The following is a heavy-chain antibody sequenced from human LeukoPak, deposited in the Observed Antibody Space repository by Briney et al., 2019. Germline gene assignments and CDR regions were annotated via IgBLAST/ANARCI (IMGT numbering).Heavy chain of an antibody. CDR3: AREVLYDFWSGYPPKGREEYFDY. CDR1: GGSISSYY. V-gene: IGHV4-4*07. CDR2: IYTSGST. Sequence: PSETLSLTCTVSGGSISSYYWSWIRQPAGKGLEWIGRIYTSGSTNYNPSLKSRVTMSVDTSKNQFSLKLSSVTAADTAVYYCAREVLYDFWSGYPPKGREEYFDYWGQGTLVTVSS. J-gene: IGHJ4*02. D-gene: IGHD3-3*01.